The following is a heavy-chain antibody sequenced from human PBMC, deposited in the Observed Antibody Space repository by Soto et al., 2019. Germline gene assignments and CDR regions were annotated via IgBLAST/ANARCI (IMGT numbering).Heavy chain of an antibody. V-gene: IGHV1-18*01. Sequence: GASVKVSCKASGYTFTSYGISWVRQAPLQVLEWMVCISAYNGNTNYAQKLQGRVTMTTDTSTSTAYMELRSLRPDDTAVYYCARSGWYDVNWFETWGQGTLVTVSS. CDR3: ARSGWYDVNWFET. CDR2: ISAYNGNT. CDR1: GYTFTSYG. J-gene: IGHJ5*02. D-gene: IGHD6-19*01.